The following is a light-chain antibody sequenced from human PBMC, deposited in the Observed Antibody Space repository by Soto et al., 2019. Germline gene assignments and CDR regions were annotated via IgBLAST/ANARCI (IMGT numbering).Light chain of an antibody. CDR3: CSYAGNFYV. CDR2: DVS. Sequence: QSALTQPRSVSGSPGQSVAISCTGTSSDVGGYDYVSWYQQHPGKAPKLMIYDVSKRPSGVPDRFSCSKSGNTASLTISGLQAEDEADYYCCSYAGNFYVFGTGTKLTVL. CDR1: SSDVGGYDY. V-gene: IGLV2-11*01. J-gene: IGLJ1*01.